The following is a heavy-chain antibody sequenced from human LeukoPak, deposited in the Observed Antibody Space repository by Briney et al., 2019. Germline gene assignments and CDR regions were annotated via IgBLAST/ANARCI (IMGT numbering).Heavy chain of an antibody. CDR3: AELGVTMIGGV. Sequence: GGSLRLSCAAPGFTVSSNYMSWVRQAPGKGLEWVSLIYSGGSTYYADSVKGRFTISRDNSKNTLYLQMNSLRAEDTAVYYCAELGVTMIGGVWGKGTTVTISS. D-gene: IGHD3-10*02. V-gene: IGHV3-53*01. CDR1: GFTVSSNY. J-gene: IGHJ6*04. CDR2: IYSGGST.